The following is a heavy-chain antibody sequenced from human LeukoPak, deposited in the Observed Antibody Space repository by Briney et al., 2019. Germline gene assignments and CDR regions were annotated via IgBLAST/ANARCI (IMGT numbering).Heavy chain of an antibody. J-gene: IGHJ3*02. Sequence: PGGSLRLSCAASGSTVSSNYMSWVRQAPGKGLEWVSVIYSGGSTYYADSVKGRFTISRDNSKNTLYLQMNSLRAEDTAVYYCAREETTLDAFDIWGQGTMVTVSS. CDR2: IYSGGST. V-gene: IGHV3-53*01. CDR1: GSTVSSNY. CDR3: AREETTLDAFDI. D-gene: IGHD4-11*01.